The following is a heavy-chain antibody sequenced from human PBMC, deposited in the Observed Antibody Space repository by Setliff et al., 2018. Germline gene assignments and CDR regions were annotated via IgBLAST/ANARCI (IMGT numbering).Heavy chain of an antibody. CDR2: ITSSGSTM. CDR3: AKDGDNYHDSGDYYHEFDY. V-gene: IGHV3-11*01. D-gene: IGHD3-22*01. Sequence: PGRSLRLSCAASKFTFSDYYMCWIRQAPGKGLEWVEYITSSGSTMFYADAVKGRFTISTDNATNSVYLQMNSLRAEETSVYYCAKDGDNYHDSGDYYHEFDYWGQGAQVTVSS. CDR1: KFTFSDYY. J-gene: IGHJ4*02.